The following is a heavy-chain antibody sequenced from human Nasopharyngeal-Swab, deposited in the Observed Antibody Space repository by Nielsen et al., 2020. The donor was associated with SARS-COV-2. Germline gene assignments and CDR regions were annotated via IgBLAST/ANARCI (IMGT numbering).Heavy chain of an antibody. V-gene: IGHV1-69*13. CDR2: IIPIFGTA. CDR1: GGTFSSYA. J-gene: IGHJ6*02. D-gene: IGHD3-10*01. CDR3: ARIMVRGVIISGYYYGMDV. Sequence: SVQVSCKSSGGTFSSYAISWVRQAPAHGLEWMGGIIPIFGTANYAQKFQGRVTITADESTSTAYMELSSLRSEDTAVYYCARIMVRGVIISGYYYGMDVWGQGTTVTVSS.